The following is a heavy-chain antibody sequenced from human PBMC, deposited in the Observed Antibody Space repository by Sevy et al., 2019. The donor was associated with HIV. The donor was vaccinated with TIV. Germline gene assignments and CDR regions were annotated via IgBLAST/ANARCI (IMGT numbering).Heavy chain of an antibody. CDR2: ISWNSGAM. CDR1: GFTFSDYA. Sequence: SGFLRLSCAASGFTFSDYAMHWVRQVPGKGLEWVSGISWNSGAMGYADSVQGRFTISRDNAKNSLYLQMNSVRAEDTALYYSGRALGYCVINSCYGGAVNAFDLWGQGTMVIVSS. D-gene: IGHD2-2*03. V-gene: IGHV3-9*01. CDR3: GRALGYCVINSCYGGAVNAFDL. J-gene: IGHJ3*01.